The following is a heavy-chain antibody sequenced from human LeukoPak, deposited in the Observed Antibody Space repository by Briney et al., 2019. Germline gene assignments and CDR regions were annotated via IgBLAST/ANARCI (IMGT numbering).Heavy chain of an antibody. Sequence: GGSLRLSCAASGFTFSSYWMSWIRQAPGKGLEWVSSISSSSSYIYYADSVKGRFTISRDNAKNSLYLQMNSLRAEDTAVYYCARDSGMVRGAHFDYWGQGTLVTVSS. J-gene: IGHJ4*02. D-gene: IGHD3-10*01. CDR1: GFTFSSYW. V-gene: IGHV3-21*01. CDR3: ARDSGMVRGAHFDY. CDR2: ISSSSSYI.